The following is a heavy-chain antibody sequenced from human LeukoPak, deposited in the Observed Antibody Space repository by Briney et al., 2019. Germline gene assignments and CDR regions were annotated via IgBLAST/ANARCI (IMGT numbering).Heavy chain of an antibody. CDR3: ARGGYYYGSGSPSPYYYYYMDV. CDR2: IVVGSGNT. J-gene: IGHJ6*03. Sequence: PKASVKVSCKASGFTFTSSAMQWVRQARGQRLEWIGWIVVGSGNTNYAQKFQERVTITRDMSTSTAYMELSSLRSEDTAVYYCARGGYYYGSGSPSPYYYYYMDVWGKGTTVTISS. V-gene: IGHV1-58*02. CDR1: GFTFTSSA. D-gene: IGHD3-10*01.